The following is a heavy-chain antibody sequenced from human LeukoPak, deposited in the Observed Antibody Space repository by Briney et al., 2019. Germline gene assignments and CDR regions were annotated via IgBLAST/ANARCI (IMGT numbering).Heavy chain of an antibody. V-gene: IGHV3-23*01. Sequence: PGGSLRLSCADSGFTCRNCAMSWVRQAPGKGLEWVSGISGTGYNTYYADSVKGRFTISRDNSKNTLYLQMNSLGAEDTAVYYCAKHVSGSLFYFDYWGQRTLVTVSS. CDR1: GFTCRNCA. CDR3: AKHVSGSLFYFDY. D-gene: IGHD3-10*01. CDR2: ISGTGYNT. J-gene: IGHJ4*02.